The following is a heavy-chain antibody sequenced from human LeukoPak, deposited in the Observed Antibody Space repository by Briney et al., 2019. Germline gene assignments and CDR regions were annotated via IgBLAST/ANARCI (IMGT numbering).Heavy chain of an antibody. V-gene: IGHV1-69*13. Sequence: SVKVSCKASGGTFSSYAISWVRQAPGQGLEWMGGIIPIFGTANYAQKFQGRVTITADESTSTAYMELGSLRSEDTAVYYCARHSSGSRPWHWYFDLWGRGTLVTVSS. J-gene: IGHJ2*01. CDR2: IIPIFGTA. D-gene: IGHD3-22*01. CDR1: GGTFSSYA. CDR3: ARHSSGSRPWHWYFDL.